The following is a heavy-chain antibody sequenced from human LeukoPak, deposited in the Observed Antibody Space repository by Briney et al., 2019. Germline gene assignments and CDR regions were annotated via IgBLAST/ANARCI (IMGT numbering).Heavy chain of an antibody. D-gene: IGHD1-7*01. Sequence: GGSLRLSCAASGFTFSNYALHWVRQAPGKGLEWVSIISFDGSNKYYADSVKGRFTISRDNSKNTLYLQMNSLRAEDTAVYYCAKDRVVYNWNYAYYFDDWGQGTLVTVSS. V-gene: IGHV3-30*18. J-gene: IGHJ4*02. CDR1: GFTFSNYA. CDR3: AKDRVVYNWNYAYYFDD. CDR2: ISFDGSNK.